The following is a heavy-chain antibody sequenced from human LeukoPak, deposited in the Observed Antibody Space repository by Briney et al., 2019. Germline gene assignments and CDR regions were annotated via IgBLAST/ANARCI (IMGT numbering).Heavy chain of an antibody. J-gene: IGHJ6*04. Sequence: GGSLRLSCAASGFTSSSYEMNWVRQAPGKGLEWVSYISSSGSTIYYADSVKGRFTISRDNAKNSQYLQMNSLRAEDTAVYYCATLGYCSGGSCYWYGMDVWGKGTTVTVSS. CDR2: ISSSGSTI. V-gene: IGHV3-48*03. CDR3: ATLGYCSGGSCYWYGMDV. CDR1: GFTSSSYE. D-gene: IGHD2-15*01.